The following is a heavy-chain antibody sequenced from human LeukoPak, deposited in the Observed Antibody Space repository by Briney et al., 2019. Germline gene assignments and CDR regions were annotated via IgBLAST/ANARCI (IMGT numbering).Heavy chain of an antibody. V-gene: IGHV4-34*01. Sequence: SETLSLTCAVYGGSFSGYYWSWIRQPPGKGLEWIGEINHSGSTNYNPSLKSRVTISVDTSKNQFSLKLSSVTAADTAVYYCARQDGGVFDIWGQGTMVTVSS. CDR1: GGSFSGYY. J-gene: IGHJ3*02. D-gene: IGHD3-3*01. CDR2: INHSGST. CDR3: ARQDGGVFDI.